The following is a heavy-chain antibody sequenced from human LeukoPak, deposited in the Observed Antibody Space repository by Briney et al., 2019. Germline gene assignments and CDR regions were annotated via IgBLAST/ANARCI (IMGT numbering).Heavy chain of an antibody. CDR3: AKVRLPVYYDSSGYYYNY. CDR2: ISGSGGST. D-gene: IGHD3-22*01. CDR1: GFTFSSYA. Sequence: RGSLRLSCAASGFTFSSYAMSWVRQAPGKGLEWVSAISGSGGSTYYADSVKGRFTISRDNSKNTLYLQMNSLRAEDTAVYYCAKVRLPVYYDSSGYYYNYWGQGTLVTVSS. V-gene: IGHV3-23*01. J-gene: IGHJ4*02.